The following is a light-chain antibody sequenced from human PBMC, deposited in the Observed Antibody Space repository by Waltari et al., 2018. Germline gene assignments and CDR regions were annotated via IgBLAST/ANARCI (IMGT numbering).Light chain of an antibody. CDR3: SSYTSTSTMV. Sequence: QSALTQPASVSASPGQSITISCTGASSDVGGHNSVSWYQQHPDKAPKLMIYDVPNRPSGVAIRCAGSKSGNTASLTISGLLAEDEADYYCSSYTSTSTMVFGGGTRLTVL. V-gene: IGLV2-14*03. J-gene: IGLJ3*02. CDR1: SSDVGGHNS. CDR2: DVP.